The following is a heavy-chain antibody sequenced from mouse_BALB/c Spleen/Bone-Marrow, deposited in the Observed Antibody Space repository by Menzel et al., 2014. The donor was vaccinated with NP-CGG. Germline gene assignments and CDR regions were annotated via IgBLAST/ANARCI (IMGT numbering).Heavy chain of an antibody. CDR3: ARWLLPYGLDY. D-gene: IGHD2-3*01. CDR2: IDPANGNT. V-gene: IGHV14-3*02. Sequence: EVQVVESGAELVKPGASVKLSCTASGFNIKDTYMHWVKPRPEQGLEWIGRIDPANGNTKYDPKFQGKATITADTSSNTANLQLSSLTSEDTAVYYCARWLLPYGLDYWGQGTSVTVSS. CDR1: GFNIKDTY. J-gene: IGHJ4*01.